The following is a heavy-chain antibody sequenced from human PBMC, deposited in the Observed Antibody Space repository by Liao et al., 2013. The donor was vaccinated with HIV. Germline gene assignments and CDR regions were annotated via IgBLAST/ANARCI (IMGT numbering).Heavy chain of an antibody. CDR3: ARVSNWNNYYFYIDV. V-gene: IGHV4-34*02. Sequence: QVQLQQWGAGLLKPSETLSLTCAVYGGSFSAYYWTWIRQPPGKGLEWIGYIYYSGTTNYNSSLKSRLTISQDTSKNRFSLRLTSVTAADTAVYFCARVSNWNNYYFYIDVWGKGTTVIVSS. CDR1: GGSFSAYY. CDR2: IYYSGTT. D-gene: IGHD1/OR15-1a*01. J-gene: IGHJ6*03.